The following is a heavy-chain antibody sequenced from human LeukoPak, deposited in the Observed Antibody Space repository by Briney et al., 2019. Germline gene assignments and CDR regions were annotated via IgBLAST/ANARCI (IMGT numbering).Heavy chain of an antibody. CDR2: IYYSGST. CDR3: ARWRGSSYGDGGDY. D-gene: IGHD5-18*01. CDR1: GGSISSGDYY. V-gene: IGHV4-30-4*08. Sequence: SETLSLTCAVSGGSISSGDYYWSWIRQPPGKGLEWIGYIYYSGSTYYNPSLKSRVTISVGTSKNQFSLKLSSVTAADTAVYYCARWRGSSYGDGGDYWGQGTLVTVSS. J-gene: IGHJ4*02.